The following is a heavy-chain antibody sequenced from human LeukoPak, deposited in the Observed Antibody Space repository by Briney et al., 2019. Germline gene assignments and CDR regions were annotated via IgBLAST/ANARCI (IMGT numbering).Heavy chain of an antibody. CDR3: ATVVVVAATNYYYYATDV. V-gene: IGHV4-30-4*01. CDR1: GGSIRSDDYY. Sequence: PQTLSLTCTVSGGSIRSDDYYWSWIRQPPGKGLEWIGYIFYTSNTHYNPSLQSRVTFSVDTSKNQFSLKLSSVTAADTAVYFCATVVVVAATNYYYYATDVWGQGTTVTVSS. J-gene: IGHJ6*02. D-gene: IGHD2-15*01. CDR2: IFYTSNT.